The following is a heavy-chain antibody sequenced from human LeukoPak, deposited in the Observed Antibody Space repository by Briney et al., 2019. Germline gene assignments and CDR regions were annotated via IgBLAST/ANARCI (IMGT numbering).Heavy chain of an antibody. CDR2: IKPDSGAT. V-gene: IGHV1-2*02. CDR1: GYTFTVHY. Sequence: ASLKVSCKASGYTFTVHYLHWLRQAPGQGLEWMGWIKPDSGATNFAQNFQGRVTMTSDTSINTAYMELSSLTSDDTAMYYCARDHDCGPDYWGQGTLATVSA. CDR3: ARDHDCGPDY. J-gene: IGHJ4*02. D-gene: IGHD4/OR15-4a*01.